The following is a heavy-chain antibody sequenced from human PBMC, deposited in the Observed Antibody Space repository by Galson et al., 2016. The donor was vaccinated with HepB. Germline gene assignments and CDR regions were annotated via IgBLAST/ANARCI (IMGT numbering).Heavy chain of an antibody. CDR3: ARGKREWGFDF. Sequence: SLRLSCAASGFSFSSFALNWVRQAPGKGLEWVASISDRETGFGVFTADSVRGRLSISRDNAQNTVFLQMNSLRIEDTAGYYCARGKREWGFDFWGQGALVTVSS. V-gene: IGHV3-21*01. J-gene: IGHJ5*01. D-gene: IGHD2-8*01. CDR2: ISDRETGFGV. CDR1: GFSFSSFA.